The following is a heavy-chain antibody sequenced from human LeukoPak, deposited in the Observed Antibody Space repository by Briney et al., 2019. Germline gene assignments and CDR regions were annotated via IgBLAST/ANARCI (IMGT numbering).Heavy chain of an antibody. D-gene: IGHD4/OR15-4a*01. CDR1: GGSIGTYY. V-gene: IGHV4-4*07. CDR3: ARAKDNYRGNDAFDI. Sequence: SETLSLTCTVSGGSIGTYYWSWIRQPAGKGLEWIGRIYSTGGTNYNPSLKSRVTMSVDTSKNQFSLKLTSVTAADTAVYYCARAKDNYRGNDAFDIWGQGTVVTVSS. J-gene: IGHJ3*02. CDR2: IYSTGGT.